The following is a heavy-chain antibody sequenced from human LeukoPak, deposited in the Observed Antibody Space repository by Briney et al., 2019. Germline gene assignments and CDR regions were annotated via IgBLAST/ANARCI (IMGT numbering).Heavy chain of an antibody. CDR3: AKCDILTDYHSPLLDW. Sequence: PRGSLRLSCVASGYTFSKYAMSWVRQVPGKGLEWVSHISNSGGSTFYADSVKGRFTISRDNSKNTLYLQMNSLRAEDTAIYYCAKCDILTDYHSPLLDWWGQGSLVTVSA. J-gene: IGHJ4*02. D-gene: IGHD3-9*01. CDR2: ISNSGGST. V-gene: IGHV3-23*01. CDR1: GYTFSKYA.